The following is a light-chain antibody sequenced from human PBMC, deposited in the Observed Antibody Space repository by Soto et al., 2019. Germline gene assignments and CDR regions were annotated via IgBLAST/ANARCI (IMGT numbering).Light chain of an antibody. Sequence: DIHMTQAPPLLSASVGDSVPITCRASQSIGSWVAWYQQKPGRAPNLLIHKASHLESGVPSRFSGSDSRTEFTLTIGSLQPDDFATYYCQHSNSYSEAFGQGTKVDTK. CDR2: KAS. J-gene: IGKJ1*01. CDR3: QHSNSYSEA. CDR1: QSIGSW. V-gene: IGKV1-5*03.